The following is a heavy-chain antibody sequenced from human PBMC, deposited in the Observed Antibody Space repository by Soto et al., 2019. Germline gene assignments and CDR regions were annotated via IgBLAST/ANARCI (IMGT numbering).Heavy chain of an antibody. Sequence: PSETLSLTCAVYGGSFIGYYWSWSRQPPGKGLEWIGEINHSGSTNYNPSLKSRVTISVDTSKNQFSLKLSSVTAADTAVYYCARRPVWFDPWGQGTLVTVSS. CDR3: ARRPVWFDP. CDR1: GGSFIGYY. CDR2: INHSGST. V-gene: IGHV4-34*01. J-gene: IGHJ5*02.